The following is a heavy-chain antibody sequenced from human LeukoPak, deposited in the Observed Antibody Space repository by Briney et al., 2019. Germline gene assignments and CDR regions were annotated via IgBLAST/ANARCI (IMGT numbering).Heavy chain of an antibody. CDR2: ISSSSSYI. Sequence: GGSLRLSCAASGFTFSSYSMNWVRQAPGKGLEWVSSISSSSSYIYYADSVKGRFTISRDNAKNSLYLQMNSLRAEATAVYYCARDYLPQLRTRDYYYGMDVWGQGTTVTVSS. D-gene: IGHD4-17*01. CDR3: ARDYLPQLRTRDYYYGMDV. V-gene: IGHV3-21*01. J-gene: IGHJ6*02. CDR1: GFTFSSYS.